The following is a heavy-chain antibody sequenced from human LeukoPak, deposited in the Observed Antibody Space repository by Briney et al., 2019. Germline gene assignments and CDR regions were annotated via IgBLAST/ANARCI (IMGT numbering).Heavy chain of an antibody. J-gene: IGHJ4*02. Sequence: GGSLRLSCAASGFTFNSYAMSWVRQAPGKGLEWVSVISGSGDNTYHADSVKGRFTISRDNSKNTLNLQMNSLKPEDTAVYYCARARGSGWYVFDYWGQGTLVTVSS. CDR3: ARARGSGWYVFDY. CDR1: GFTFNSYA. V-gene: IGHV3-23*01. D-gene: IGHD6-19*01. CDR2: ISGSGDNT.